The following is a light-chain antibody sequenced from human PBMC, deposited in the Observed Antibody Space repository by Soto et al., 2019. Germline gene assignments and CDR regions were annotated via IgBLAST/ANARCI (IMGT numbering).Light chain of an antibody. J-gene: IGKJ5*01. V-gene: IGKV3-11*01. CDR1: QSVSSY. CDR3: QQRSNWPIT. CDR2: GAS. Sequence: EIVLTQSPATLSLSRGERATLSWRASQSVSSYLAWYQQKPGQAPRLLIYGASSRATGIPDRFSGGGSGTDFTLTISRLEPEDFAVYYCQQRSNWPITFGQGTRLEIK.